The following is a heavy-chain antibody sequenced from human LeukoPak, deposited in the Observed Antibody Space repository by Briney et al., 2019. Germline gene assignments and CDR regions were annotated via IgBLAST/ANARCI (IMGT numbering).Heavy chain of an antibody. D-gene: IGHD3-10*01. CDR3: ARGSSGIAVRGLAWAWFDP. Sequence: PGGSLRLSCAASGFTFSSYWMTWVRQAPGKGLEWVANIKPDGSEKYYVDSVKGRFTISRDNAKNSLYLDMNSLRAEDTAVYYCARGSSGIAVRGLAWAWFDPWGQGTLVTVSS. CDR2: IKPDGSEK. CDR1: GFTFSSYW. J-gene: IGHJ5*02. V-gene: IGHV3-7*05.